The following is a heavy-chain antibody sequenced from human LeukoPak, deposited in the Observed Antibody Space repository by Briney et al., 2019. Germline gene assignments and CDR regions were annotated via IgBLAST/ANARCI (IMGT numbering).Heavy chain of an antibody. J-gene: IGHJ3*02. CDR2: ISYDGSNK. CDR1: GFTFSSYA. CDR3: ARDFRPAAISFDI. V-gene: IGHV3-30-3*01. Sequence: GGSLRLSCAASGFTFSSYAMHWVRQAPGKGLEWVAVISYDGSNKYYADSVKGRFTISRDNSKNTLYLQMNSLRAEDTAVYYCARDFRPAAISFDIWGQGTMVTVSS. D-gene: IGHD2-2*02.